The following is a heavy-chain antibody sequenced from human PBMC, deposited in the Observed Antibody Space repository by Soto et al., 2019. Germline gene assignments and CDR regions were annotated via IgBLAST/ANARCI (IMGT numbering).Heavy chain of an antibody. CDR3: ARGLYGSGSYYSWFDP. J-gene: IGHJ5*02. CDR2: IYYSGST. CDR1: GGSISSGGYY. D-gene: IGHD3-10*01. Sequence: QVQLQESGPGLVKPSQTLSLTCTVSGGSISSGGYYWSWIRQHPGKGLEWIGYIYYSGSTYYNPSLKSRVTISVDTSKNQCSLKLSSVTAADTAVYYCARGLYGSGSYYSWFDPWGQGTLVTVSS. V-gene: IGHV4-31*03.